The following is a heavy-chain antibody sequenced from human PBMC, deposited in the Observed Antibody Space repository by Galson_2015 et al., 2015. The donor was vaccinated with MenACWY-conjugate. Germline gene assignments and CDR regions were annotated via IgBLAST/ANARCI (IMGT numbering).Heavy chain of an antibody. Sequence: SLRLSCAASGFTFSDYDMSWNRQAPGKGLEWVSYISSGGSSINHAEFVKGRFTISRDNAKNSQYLQMNSLRAEDTAVYYCAREGGAAKEFDYWGQGTLVTVSS. CDR2: ISSGGSSI. CDR1: GFTFSDYD. CDR3: AREGGAAKEFDY. V-gene: IGHV3-11*01. J-gene: IGHJ4*02. D-gene: IGHD2-15*01.